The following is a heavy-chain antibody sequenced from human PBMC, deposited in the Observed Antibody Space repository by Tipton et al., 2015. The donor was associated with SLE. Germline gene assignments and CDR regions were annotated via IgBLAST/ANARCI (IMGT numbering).Heavy chain of an antibody. D-gene: IGHD4-23*01. V-gene: IGHV4-31*03. CDR3: ARGRGGKPLYY. J-gene: IGHJ4*02. Sequence: TLSLTCTVSGGSISSGGFYWSWVRQHPGKGLEWIGYIYYSGSTYYNPSLKSRVTISVDTSNNPFSLKLNSVTAADTAVYYCARGRGGKPLYYWGQGTLVTISS. CDR1: GGSISSGGFY. CDR2: IYYSGST.